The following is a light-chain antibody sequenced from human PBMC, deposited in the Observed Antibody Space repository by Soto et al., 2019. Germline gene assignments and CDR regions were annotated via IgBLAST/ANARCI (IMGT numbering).Light chain of an antibody. J-gene: IGKJ1*01. CDR2: GAS. V-gene: IGKV3D-15*01. CDR3: QQYQTWPRT. Sequence: EIVMTQSPATLSVSPGERATLSCRASQSVSSNLGWYQQKPGQSPRLLIYGASTRATGIPVRFSGSGSGTEFTLTISSLQSEDFAIYYCQQYQTWPRTFGQGTRVEVK. CDR1: QSVSSN.